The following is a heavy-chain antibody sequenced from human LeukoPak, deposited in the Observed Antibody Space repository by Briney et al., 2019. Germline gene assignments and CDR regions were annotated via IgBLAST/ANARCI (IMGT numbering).Heavy chain of an antibody. J-gene: IGHJ4*02. Sequence: ASVKVSCKASGYTFTGYYMHWVRQAPGQGLEWMGRINPNSGGTNYAQKFQGRVTMTRDTSISTAYMELSRLRSDVTAVYYCARDPEWELTGADYWGQGTLVTVSS. V-gene: IGHV1-2*06. D-gene: IGHD1-26*01. CDR3: ARDPEWELTGADY. CDR1: GYTFTGYY. CDR2: INPNSGGT.